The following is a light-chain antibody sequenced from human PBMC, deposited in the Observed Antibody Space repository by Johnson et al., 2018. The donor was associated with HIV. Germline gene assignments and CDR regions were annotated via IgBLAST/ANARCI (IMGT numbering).Light chain of an antibody. CDR2: DNN. V-gene: IGLV1-51*01. J-gene: IGLJ1*01. Sequence: QAVLTQPPSVSAAPGQKVTISCSGSSSNIGNNYVSWYQQLPGTAPKLLIYDNNKRPSGIPDRFSGSKSGTSATLAITGLQPGAEADYYCGTWDSSLSAGEYVFGTGTKVTVL. CDR3: GTWDSSLSAGEYV. CDR1: SSNIGNNY.